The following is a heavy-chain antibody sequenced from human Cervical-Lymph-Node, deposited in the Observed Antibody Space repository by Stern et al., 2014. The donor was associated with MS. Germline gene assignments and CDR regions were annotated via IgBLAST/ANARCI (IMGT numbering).Heavy chain of an antibody. D-gene: IGHD3-22*01. J-gene: IGHJ3*02. V-gene: IGHV5-51*01. Sequence: EVQLVESGAEVKKPGESLKISCVATGYAFSTYWMGGVRQQPGKGLEWMGLIYPCDSDTRYSPSCQGHVTISTDNSITTAYLQWSSLKASDTAMYYCARQTYYDSSGYDDAFDIWGPGTLVTVSS. CDR3: ARQTYYDSSGYDDAFDI. CDR1: GYAFSTYW. CDR2: IYPCDSDT.